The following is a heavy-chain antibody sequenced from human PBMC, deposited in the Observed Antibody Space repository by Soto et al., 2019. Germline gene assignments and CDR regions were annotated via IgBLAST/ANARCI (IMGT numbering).Heavy chain of an antibody. J-gene: IGHJ6*02. Sequence: QVQLVQSGAEVKKPGSSVKVSCKVSGGTFSSYAISWVRQAPGQGLEWMGGIIPIFDTTNYAQSLQGRVTTTADESTSTAYMELDSLRSEDTAIYYCARPISTSTSPGNPYSGMDVWGQGTTVTVSS. CDR1: GGTFSSYA. D-gene: IGHD1-1*01. CDR3: ARPISTSTSPGNPYSGMDV. CDR2: IIPIFDTT. V-gene: IGHV1-69*01.